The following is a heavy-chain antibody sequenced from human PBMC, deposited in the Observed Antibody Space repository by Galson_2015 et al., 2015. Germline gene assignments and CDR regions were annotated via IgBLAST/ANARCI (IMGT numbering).Heavy chain of an antibody. CDR1: GGSFSGYY. CDR3: ARDRFGELLFDY. V-gene: IGHV4-34*01. Sequence: ETLSLTCAVYGGSFSGYYWSWSGRPPGRGLEWIGEINHSGSTNSNPSLKSRVTISVDTSKNQFSLKLSSVTAADTAVYYCARDRFGELLFDYWGQGTLVTVSS. D-gene: IGHD3-10*01. J-gene: IGHJ4*02. CDR2: INHSGST.